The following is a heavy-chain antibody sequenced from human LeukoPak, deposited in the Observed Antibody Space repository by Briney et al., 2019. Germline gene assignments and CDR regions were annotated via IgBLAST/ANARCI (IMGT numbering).Heavy chain of an antibody. D-gene: IGHD6-13*01. CDR3: AKDRIAAAGTVDY. CDR1: GFTFSSYA. V-gene: IGHV3-23*01. J-gene: IGHJ4*02. Sequence: GGSLRLSCAASGFTFSSYAMSWVRQAPGKGLEWVSAITGSGGSTYYADSVKGRFTISRDNSKNTLYLQMNSPRAEDTAIYYCAKDRIAAAGTVDYWGQGTLVTVSS. CDR2: ITGSGGST.